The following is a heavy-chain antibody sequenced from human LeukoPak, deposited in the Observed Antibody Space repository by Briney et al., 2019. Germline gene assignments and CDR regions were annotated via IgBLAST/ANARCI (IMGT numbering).Heavy chain of an antibody. J-gene: IGHJ5*02. CDR1: GGSISSGDYY. CDR3: AREGSLRRNWFDP. D-gene: IGHD3-10*01. Sequence: SETLSLTCTVSGGSISSGDYYWSWIRRPPWKGLEWIGYIYYSGSTYYNPSLKSRVTISVDTSKNQFSLKLSSVTAADTAVYYCAREGSLRRNWFDPWGQGTLVTVSS. CDR2: IYYSGST. V-gene: IGHV4-30-4*08.